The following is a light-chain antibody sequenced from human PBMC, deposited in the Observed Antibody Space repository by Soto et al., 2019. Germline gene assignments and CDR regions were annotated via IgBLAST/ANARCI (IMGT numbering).Light chain of an antibody. V-gene: IGLV3-1*01. J-gene: IGLJ2*01. CDR2: QDN. Sequence: SYELTQPPSVSVSPGQTASITCSGDKLGNKYACWYQQKPGQSPVLVIYQDNKRPSGIPERFSGSNSGNTANLTISGTQALDEADYYCQAWDSSTLVFGGGTKLTVL. CDR3: QAWDSSTLV. CDR1: KLGNKY.